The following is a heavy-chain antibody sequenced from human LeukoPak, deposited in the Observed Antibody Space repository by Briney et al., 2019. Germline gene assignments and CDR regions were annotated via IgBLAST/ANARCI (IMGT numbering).Heavy chain of an antibody. Sequence: TSETLSLTCTVSGGSISSGIYYWGWIRQPPGKGLEWIGSIYYSGNAYYNPSLKSRVTISVDTSKNQLSLKLNSVTAADMAVYYCARHVRQQLPPKAFDYWGQGTLVTVSS. CDR1: GGSISSGIYY. D-gene: IGHD6-13*01. J-gene: IGHJ4*02. CDR2: IYYSGNA. V-gene: IGHV4-39*01. CDR3: ARHVRQQLPPKAFDY.